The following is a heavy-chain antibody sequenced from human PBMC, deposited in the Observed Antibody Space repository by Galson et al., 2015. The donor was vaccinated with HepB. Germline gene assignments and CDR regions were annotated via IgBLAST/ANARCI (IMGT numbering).Heavy chain of an antibody. V-gene: IGHV1-3*01. CDR2: INAGNGNT. CDR1: GYTFTSYA. J-gene: IGHJ5*02. D-gene: IGHD5-18*01. CDR3: ARVANGGPGGVDTAMVFGYGMDRWFHP. Sequence: SVKVSCKASGYTFTSYAMHWVRRAPGQRLEWMGWINAGNGNTKYSQKFQGRVTITRDTSASTAYMELSSLRSEDTAVYYCARVANGGPGGVDTAMVFGYGMDRWFHPWGQGTLVTVSS.